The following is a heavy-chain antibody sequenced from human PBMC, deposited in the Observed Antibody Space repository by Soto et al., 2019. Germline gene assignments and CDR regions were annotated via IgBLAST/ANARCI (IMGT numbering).Heavy chain of an antibody. CDR3: VLWPPYYFDY. Sequence: GGSLRLSCAASGFTFSSYSMSWVRQDPGRGLEWVSAISGSGGAPYYADSVKGRFTISRDNSKNTLYLQMNSLRAEDTAVYYCVLWPPYYFDYWGQGTLVTVSS. CDR1: GFTFSSYS. CDR2: ISGSGGAP. V-gene: IGHV3-23*01. J-gene: IGHJ4*02. D-gene: IGHD3-10*01.